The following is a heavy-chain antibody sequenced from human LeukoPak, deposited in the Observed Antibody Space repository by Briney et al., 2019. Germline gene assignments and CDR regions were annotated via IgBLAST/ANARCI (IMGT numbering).Heavy chain of an antibody. D-gene: IGHD3-22*01. CDR1: GGSISSGGYY. CDR2: IYHSGST. V-gene: IGHV4-30-2*01. Sequence: PSETLSLTCTVSGGSISSGGYYWSWIRQPPGKGLEWIGYIYHSGSTYYNPSLKSRVTISVDRSKNQFSLKLSSVTAADTAVYYCARGQTLGYYDSSGYYNFDYWGQGTLVTVSS. J-gene: IGHJ4*02. CDR3: ARGQTLGYYDSSGYYNFDY.